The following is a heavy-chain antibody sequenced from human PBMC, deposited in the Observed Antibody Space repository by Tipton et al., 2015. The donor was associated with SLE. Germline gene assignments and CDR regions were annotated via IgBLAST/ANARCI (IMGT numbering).Heavy chain of an antibody. CDR1: GFTFNNYP. J-gene: IGHJ2*01. Sequence: RSLRLSCAASGFTFNNYPIHWVRQAPGKGLEWVALISFDGSTEYYADSVKGRFTISKDNSKNTLYLQMNSLTAEDTAVYYCARDSHYGGYPYWYFDLWGRGTLVTVSS. CDR2: ISFDGSTE. CDR3: ARDSHYGGYPYWYFDL. D-gene: IGHD4-17*01. V-gene: IGHV3-30*04.